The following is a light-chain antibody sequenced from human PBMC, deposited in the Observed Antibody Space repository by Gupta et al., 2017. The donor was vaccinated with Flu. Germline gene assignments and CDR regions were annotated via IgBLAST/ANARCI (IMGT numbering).Light chain of an antibody. CDR2: EVT. CDR1: SNDIGHYSY. CDR3: VSFGGSRV. Sequence: GASNDIGHYSYVSWYQQHAGKAPKLMIYEVTKRTSGVPDRFSGSKSGYTATLTVSGLQAEDEADYYRVSFGGSRVFGGGTKLTVL. J-gene: IGLJ2*01. V-gene: IGLV2-8*01.